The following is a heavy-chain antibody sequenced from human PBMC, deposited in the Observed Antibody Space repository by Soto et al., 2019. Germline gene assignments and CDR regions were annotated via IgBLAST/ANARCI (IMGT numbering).Heavy chain of an antibody. V-gene: IGHV3-23*01. Sequence: EVQLLESGGGLVQPGGSPRLSCAASGFTFSSYAMSWVRQAPGKGLEWVSAISGSGGSTYYADSVKGRFTISRDNSKNTLYLQMNSLRAEDTAVYYCAKDLGTYYDFWSGYYTIGYWGQGTLVTVSS. CDR2: ISGSGGST. D-gene: IGHD3-3*01. CDR1: GFTFSSYA. J-gene: IGHJ4*02. CDR3: AKDLGTYYDFWSGYYTIGY.